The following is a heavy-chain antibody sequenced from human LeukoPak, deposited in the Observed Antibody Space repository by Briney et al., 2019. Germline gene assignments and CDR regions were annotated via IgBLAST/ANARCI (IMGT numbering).Heavy chain of an antibody. Sequence: SVKVSCKASGGTFSGYAISWVRQAPGQGLEWMGGIIPIFGTANYAQKFQGRVTITTDESTSTAYMELSSLRSEDTAVYYCARLSYDFWSGYFDYWGQGTLVTVSS. CDR2: IIPIFGTA. CDR3: ARLSYDFWSGYFDY. CDR1: GGTFSGYA. J-gene: IGHJ4*02. D-gene: IGHD3-3*01. V-gene: IGHV1-69*05.